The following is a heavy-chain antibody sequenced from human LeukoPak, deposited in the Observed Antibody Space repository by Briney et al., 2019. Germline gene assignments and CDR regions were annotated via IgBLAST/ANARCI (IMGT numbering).Heavy chain of an antibody. CDR1: GFTFSNYA. D-gene: IGHD2-2*01. J-gene: IGHJ4*02. CDR3: ARDPGRVGDY. V-gene: IGHV3-23*01. CDR2: ISGSGVST. Sequence: GGSLRLSCAASGFTFSNYAMNWVRQAPGKGLEWVSGISGSGVSTYYADSVKGRFAISRDDSKNTLYLQMNSLRAEDTAVYYCARDPGRVGDYWGQGTLVTVSS.